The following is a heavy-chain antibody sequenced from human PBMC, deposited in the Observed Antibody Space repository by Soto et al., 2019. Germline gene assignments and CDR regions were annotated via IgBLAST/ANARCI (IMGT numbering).Heavy chain of an antibody. CDR2: IVGSGDNT. V-gene: IGHV3-23*01. J-gene: IGHJ3*02. D-gene: IGHD3-10*01. CDR1: GFTYSSYT. CDR3: AKYYYGSGSIRAFDI. Sequence: GGSLRLSCAASGFTYSSYTMTWVRQAPGERLEWVSSIVGSGDNTYYADSVKGRFTISRDNSKTTLYLQMNSLRAEDTAVYYCAKYYYGSGSIRAFDIWGQGTMVTVSS.